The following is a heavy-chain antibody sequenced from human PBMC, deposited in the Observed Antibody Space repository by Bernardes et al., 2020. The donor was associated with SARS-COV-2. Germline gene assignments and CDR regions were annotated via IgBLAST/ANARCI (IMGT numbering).Heavy chain of an antibody. J-gene: IGHJ4*02. Sequence: GGSLRLSCAASGFTFNSYTMNWVRQAPGKGLEWLSSISSSSDYIYYADSVKGRFTISRDNARNSLYLQMNSLRAEDTAVYYCARDRSGNYADYWGQGTLVTVSS. V-gene: IGHV3-21*01. CDR2: ISSSSDYI. CDR1: GFTFNSYT. D-gene: IGHD3-10*01. CDR3: ARDRSGNYADY.